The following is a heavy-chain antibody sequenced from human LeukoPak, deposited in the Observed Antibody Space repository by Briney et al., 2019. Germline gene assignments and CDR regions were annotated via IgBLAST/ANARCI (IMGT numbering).Heavy chain of an antibody. D-gene: IGHD6-6*01. V-gene: IGHV4-59*01. CDR2: IYYSGST. Sequence: SESLSLTCAVYGGSFSGYYWSWIRQPPGKGLEWVWYIYYSGSTNYNPSPKSGVIISVKKSKNQSSLMLMYVTAADKTAVYCARAKGSLAATITPYYYYYMDVWGKGTTVTVSS. CDR1: GGSFSGYY. CDR3: ARAKGSLAATITPYYYYYMDV. J-gene: IGHJ6*03.